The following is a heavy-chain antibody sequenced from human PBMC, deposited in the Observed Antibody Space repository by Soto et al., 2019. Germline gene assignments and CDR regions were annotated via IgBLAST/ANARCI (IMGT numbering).Heavy chain of an antibody. D-gene: IGHD2-2*01. CDR2: ISGSGDST. Sequence: EVQLWESGGGLIQPGGSLRLSCAASGFSFSSYAMSWVRQAPGEGLEWVSGISGSGDSTYYADSVKGRFTISRDNAKNTIYLRLNSLRADDPAVYYCAKGLGPAADFGLDVWGQGTTVTVSS. CDR3: AKGLGPAADFGLDV. CDR1: GFSFSSYA. J-gene: IGHJ6*02. V-gene: IGHV3-23*01.